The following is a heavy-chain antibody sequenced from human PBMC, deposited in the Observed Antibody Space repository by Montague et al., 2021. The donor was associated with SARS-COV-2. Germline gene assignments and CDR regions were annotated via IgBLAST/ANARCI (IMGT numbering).Heavy chain of an antibody. D-gene: IGHD3-22*01. V-gene: IGHV4-59*01. J-gene: IGHJ3*02. CDR3: ACEVRYYYDSSGPGAFDI. CDR1: GGSISSYY. CDR2: IYYSRST. Sequence: SETLSLTCTVSGGSISSYYWSWIRQPPGTGLEWIGYIYYSRSTNYNPSLKSRVTISVVTSKNQFSLKLSSVTAADTAVYYCACEVRYYYDSSGPGAFDIWGQGTMVTVSS.